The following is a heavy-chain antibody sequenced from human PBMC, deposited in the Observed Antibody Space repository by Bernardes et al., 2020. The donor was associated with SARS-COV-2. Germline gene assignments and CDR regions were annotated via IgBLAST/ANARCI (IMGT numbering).Heavy chain of an antibody. CDR1: GYTFTGYY. D-gene: IGHD3-3*01. CDR2: INPNSGGT. CDR3: AAGGGITIFGAISMDV. V-gene: IGHV1-2*02. J-gene: IGHJ6*03. Sequence: ASVKVSCKASGYTFTGYYMHWVRQAPGQGLEWMGWINPNSGGTNYAQKFQGRVTMTRDTSISTAYMELSRLRSDDTAVYYCAAGGGITIFGAISMDVWGKGTTVTVSS.